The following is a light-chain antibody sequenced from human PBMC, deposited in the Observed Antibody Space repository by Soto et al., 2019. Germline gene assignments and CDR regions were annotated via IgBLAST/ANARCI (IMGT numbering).Light chain of an antibody. J-gene: IGLJ1*01. V-gene: IGLV2-14*03. Sequence: QSALTQPASVFGSPGQSITISCTGTSSDVGGYNFVSWYQQHPGKAPKLMIYEVSSRPSGVSNRISASKSGNTASLTISGLQPEDEADYYCSSYTTCSTLVFGTGTKLTVL. CDR3: SSYTTCSTLV. CDR2: EVS. CDR1: SSDVGGYNF.